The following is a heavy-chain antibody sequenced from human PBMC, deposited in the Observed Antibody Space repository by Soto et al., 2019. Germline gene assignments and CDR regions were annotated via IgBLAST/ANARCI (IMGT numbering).Heavy chain of an antibody. V-gene: IGHV3-33*01. D-gene: IGHD3-22*01. CDR1: GFTFSNYG. CDR3: ARGQVYYYDSSGYPTDY. CDR2: IWYDGSNK. Sequence: GGSLRLSCAASGFTFSNYGIHWVRQAPGKGLEWVAVIWYDGSNKYYADSVKGRFIISRDNSKNTLYLRMNSLRAEDTAIYYCARGQVYYYDSSGYPTDYWGQGTLVTVS. J-gene: IGHJ4*02.